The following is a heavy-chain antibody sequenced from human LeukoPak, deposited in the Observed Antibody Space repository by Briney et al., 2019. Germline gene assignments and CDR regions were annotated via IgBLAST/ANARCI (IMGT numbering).Heavy chain of an antibody. CDR2: ISSSSSYI. CDR3: ARGRGFGDPLKVSDTST. J-gene: IGHJ5*02. Sequence: KPGGSLRLSCAASGFTFSNYAMNWVRQAPGKGLEWVSSISSSSSYIYYADSVKGRFTISRDNAKNSLYLQMNSLRAEDTAVYYCARGRGFGDPLKVSDTSTWGQGTLVTVSS. D-gene: IGHD3-10*01. V-gene: IGHV3-21*01. CDR1: GFTFSNYA.